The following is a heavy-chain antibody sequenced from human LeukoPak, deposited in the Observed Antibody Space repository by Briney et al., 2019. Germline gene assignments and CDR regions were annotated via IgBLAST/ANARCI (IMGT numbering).Heavy chain of an antibody. V-gene: IGHV4-34*01. CDR2: INHSGST. D-gene: IGHD5-18*01. J-gene: IGHJ4*02. CDR1: GGSFSGYY. CDR3: ARGTGVDTAITPSDY. Sequence: SETLSLTCAVYGGSFSGYYWSWIRQPPGKGLEWIGEINHSGSTNYNPSLKSRVTISVDTSKNQFSLKLSSVTAADTAVYYCARGTGVDTAITPSDYWGQGTLVTVSS.